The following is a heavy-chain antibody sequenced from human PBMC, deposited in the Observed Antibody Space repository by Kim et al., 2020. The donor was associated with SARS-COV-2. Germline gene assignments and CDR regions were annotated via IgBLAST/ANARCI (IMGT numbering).Heavy chain of an antibody. Sequence: GGSLRLSCAASGFAVSSNYVRWVRQAPGKGLEWGSLIYAGGSTFYADAVKGRFTISRDNSKNTVYLQMNSLRAEETAGYYCARDRGWSDAQRRYGMEVWG. V-gene: IGHV3-53*01. CDR3: ARDRGWSDAQRRYGMEV. D-gene: IGHD3-16*01. CDR1: GFAVSSNY. J-gene: IGHJ6*01. CDR2: IYAGGST.